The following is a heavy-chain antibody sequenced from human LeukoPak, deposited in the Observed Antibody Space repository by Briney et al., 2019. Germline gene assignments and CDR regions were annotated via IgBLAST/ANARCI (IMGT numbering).Heavy chain of an antibody. Sequence: SETLSLTCTVSGGSLSPYYWSWLGQFPGKGLESIGYDYHSGKTDYNPSLKSRLTMSIDTSKNQFSLKLNSVTAADTAVYFCARGHALVTASFDFWGQGTLVTVSS. CDR3: ARGHALVTASFDF. J-gene: IGHJ4*02. CDR1: GGSLSPYY. CDR2: DYHSGKT. D-gene: IGHD2-21*02. V-gene: IGHV4-59*01.